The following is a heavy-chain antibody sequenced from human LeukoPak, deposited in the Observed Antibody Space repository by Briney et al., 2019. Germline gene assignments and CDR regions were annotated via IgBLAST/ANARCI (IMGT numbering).Heavy chain of an antibody. V-gene: IGHV1-2*02. J-gene: IGHJ6*02. CDR1: AYTFTGYY. CDR2: INPNSGGT. Sequence: ASVKVSCKASAYTFTGYYMHWVRQAPGQGLEWMGWINPNSGGTNYAQKFQGRVTMTRDTSISTAYMELNRLRSDDTAVYYCARDVQQLANYYYYGLDVWGQGTTVTVSS. CDR3: ARDVQQLANYYYYGLDV. D-gene: IGHD6-13*01.